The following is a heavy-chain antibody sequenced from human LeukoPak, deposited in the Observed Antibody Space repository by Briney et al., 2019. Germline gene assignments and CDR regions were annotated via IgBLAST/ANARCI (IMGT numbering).Heavy chain of an antibody. CDR2: ISGSGGST. CDR3: ARQLVGATRWFDP. Sequence: QPGGSLRLSCAASGFTFSSYEMNWVRQAPGKGLEWVSIISGSGGSTYYADSVKGRFTISRDNSKNTLYLQMNSLRAEDTAVYYCARQLVGATRWFDPWGQGTLVTVSS. J-gene: IGHJ5*02. V-gene: IGHV3-23*01. D-gene: IGHD1-26*01. CDR1: GFTFSSYE.